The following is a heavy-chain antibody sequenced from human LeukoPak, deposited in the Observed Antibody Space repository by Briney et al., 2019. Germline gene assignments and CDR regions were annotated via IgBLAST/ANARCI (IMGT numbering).Heavy chain of an antibody. CDR3: AKGIRYYYGSGVSYYFDY. J-gene: IGHJ4*02. CDR1: GFTFSSYA. Sequence: GGSLRLSCAASGFTFSSYAMSWVRQAPGEGLEWVSAVSGNGGTTYYADSVKGRFTISRDNFKDTLYLQMNSLRAEDTAVYYCAKGIRYYYGSGVSYYFDYWGQGTLVTVSS. V-gene: IGHV3-23*01. D-gene: IGHD3-10*01. CDR2: VSGNGGTT.